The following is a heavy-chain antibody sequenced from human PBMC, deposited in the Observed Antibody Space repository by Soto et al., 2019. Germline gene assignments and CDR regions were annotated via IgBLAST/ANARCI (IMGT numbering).Heavy chain of an antibody. CDR2: VHHSGST. J-gene: IGHJ4*02. Sequence: QVQLQESGPGLVKPSGILSLTCAVSGGSITDKWWSWIRQTPGKGLEWIGEVHHSGSTNHSPSLKRRVTMSVDTSKNDFSLKLFSLTASDTAIYYCAREGDHPFSLGYWGQGTLVTVSS. CDR1: GGSITDKW. V-gene: IGHV4-4*02. D-gene: IGHD3-16*01. CDR3: AREGDHPFSLGY.